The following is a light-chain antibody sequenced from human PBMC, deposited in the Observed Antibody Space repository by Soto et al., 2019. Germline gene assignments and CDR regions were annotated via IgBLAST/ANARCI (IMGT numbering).Light chain of an antibody. J-gene: IGKJ4*01. CDR1: QGIASW. CDR2: AAS. Sequence: DIQMTQSPSSVSASVGDRVTITCRASQGIASWLAWYQQKPGKAPKLLIYAASSLHSGVPSRFSGSASWTDFTLTISALQPEDCPTYYCQQNKSCPTSFGGGTKVEIK. CDR3: QQNKSCPTS. V-gene: IGKV1-12*01.